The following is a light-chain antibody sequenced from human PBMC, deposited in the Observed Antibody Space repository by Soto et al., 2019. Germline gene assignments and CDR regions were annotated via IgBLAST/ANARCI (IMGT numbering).Light chain of an antibody. J-gene: IGKJ1*01. V-gene: IGKV3-20*01. CDR1: QTLSSTF. CDR3: HQFDSSLT. CDR2: GAS. Sequence: EIVLTQSPGSLSLSPGERATLSCRASQTLSSTFFAWYQQRPGQAPRLLIYGASRRATGIPDRFIGSGSGTDFPLTISRLEPEDFAVYYCHQFDSSLTFGQGPKVEVE.